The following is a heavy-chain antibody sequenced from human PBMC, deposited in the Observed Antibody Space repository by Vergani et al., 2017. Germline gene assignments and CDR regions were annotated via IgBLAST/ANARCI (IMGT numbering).Heavy chain of an antibody. D-gene: IGHD3-16*01. J-gene: IGHJ2*01. CDR2: IYNSGNG. V-gene: IGHV4-39*01. CDR1: GDSIISRSYY. Sequence: QMQLQESGPGLVKASETLSLTCTVSGDSIISRSYYWGWIRQPPGKGLEWIGSIYNSGNGDSSSSLKSRVTIAADTSKNQFSLRLTSVTAADTAVYYCARGKYYSDSTSQFRGRYFDVWGRGTLVTVPS. CDR3: ARGKYYSDSTSQFRGRYFDV.